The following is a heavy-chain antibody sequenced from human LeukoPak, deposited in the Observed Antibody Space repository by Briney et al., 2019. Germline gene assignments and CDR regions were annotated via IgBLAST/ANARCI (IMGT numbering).Heavy chain of an antibody. CDR1: GYTFTSYD. J-gene: IGHJ5*02. Sequence: ASVKVSCKASGYTFTSYDINWVRQATGQGLEWMGWMNPNSGNTGYAQKFQGRVTMTRDTSISTAYMELSSLRSEDTAVYYRARVSPHDLAAARGDWFDPWGQGTLVTVSP. CDR3: ARVSPHDLAAARGDWFDP. V-gene: IGHV1-8*01. CDR2: MNPNSGNT. D-gene: IGHD6-13*01.